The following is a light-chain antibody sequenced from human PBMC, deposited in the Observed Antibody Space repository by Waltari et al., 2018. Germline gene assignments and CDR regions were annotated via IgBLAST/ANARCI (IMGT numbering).Light chain of an antibody. J-gene: IGLJ2*01. V-gene: IGLV2-23*02. CDR1: SSDVGSYNL. Sequence: QSALTQPASVSGSPGQSITISCTGTSSDVGSYNLVSWYQQHPGKAPKLIIYEVRKRPSGVANRFSGSKSGNTASRTISGLQAEDEADYYCCSYAGSRTLVFGGGTKLTVL. CDR2: EVR. CDR3: CSYAGSRTLV.